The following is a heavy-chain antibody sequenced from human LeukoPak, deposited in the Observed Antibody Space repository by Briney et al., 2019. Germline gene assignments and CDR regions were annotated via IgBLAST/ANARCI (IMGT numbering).Heavy chain of an antibody. CDR1: GYTFTGYY. CDR2: INPNSGGT. D-gene: IGHD1-26*01. Sequence: GASVKVSCKASGYTFTGYYMHWVRQAPGQGLEWMGWINPNSGGTNYAQKFQGRVTMTRDTSISTAYMELSRLRSDDTAIYFCARGVVGSTSFDPWGQGTLVTVPS. J-gene: IGHJ5*02. V-gene: IGHV1-2*02. CDR3: ARGVVGSTSFDP.